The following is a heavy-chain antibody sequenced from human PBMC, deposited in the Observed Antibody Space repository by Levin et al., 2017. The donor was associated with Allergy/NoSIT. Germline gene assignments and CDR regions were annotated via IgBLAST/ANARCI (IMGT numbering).Heavy chain of an antibody. CDR2: IKTDGSDK. D-gene: IGHD2-2*03. CDR3: VRHSGYCSSSNCRGDAFDI. Sequence: GGSLRLSCASSGFTFSTSYMSWVRQAPGQGLDYLAEIKTDGSDKYYVDSVKGRFSISRDNAKDSLFLQMNSLRIEDTAIYYCVRHSGYCSSSNCRGDAFDIWGQGTMVTVSS. V-gene: IGHV3-7*04. CDR1: GFTFSTSY. J-gene: IGHJ3*02.